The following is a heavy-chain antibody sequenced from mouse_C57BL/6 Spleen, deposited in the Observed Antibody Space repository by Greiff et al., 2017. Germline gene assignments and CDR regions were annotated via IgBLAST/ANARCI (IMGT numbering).Heavy chain of an antibody. V-gene: IGHV2-2*01. CDR2: IWSGGST. Sequence: VQLQQSGPGLVKPSQSLSITCTVSGFSLTSYGVHWVRQSPGKGLEWMGVIWSGGSTNYNAAFISRLSISKDNSKSQVFFKMNSLQADDTAIYYCARRHTGRDYAMDYWGQGTSVTVSS. CDR1: GFSLTSYG. D-gene: IGHD4-1*01. CDR3: ARRHTGRDYAMDY. J-gene: IGHJ4*01.